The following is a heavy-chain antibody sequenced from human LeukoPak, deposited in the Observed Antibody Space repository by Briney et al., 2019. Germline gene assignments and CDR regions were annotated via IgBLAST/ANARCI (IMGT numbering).Heavy chain of an antibody. V-gene: IGHV4-59*08. CDR2: IYYSGST. Sequence: PSETLSLTCTVSGGSISSYYWSWIRQPPGKGLEWIGYIYYSGSTNYNPSLKSRVTISVDTSKNQFSLKLSSVTAADTAVYCCARRASSGWLYFDYWGQGTLVTVSS. D-gene: IGHD6-19*01. CDR1: GGSISSYY. J-gene: IGHJ4*02. CDR3: ARRASSGWLYFDY.